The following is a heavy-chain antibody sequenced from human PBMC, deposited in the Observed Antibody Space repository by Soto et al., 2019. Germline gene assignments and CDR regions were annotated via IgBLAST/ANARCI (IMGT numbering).Heavy chain of an antibody. CDR2: INYRGTT. Sequence: QVQLQESGPGLVKPSQTLSLTCTVSGGSIINGDTYLNWIRQHPEKGLELMGYINYRGTTNYNPALKSRILVSIDTSQNQFSLRLTSVTAADTAVYYCARDAPGVAPYWGQGTLVTVSS. J-gene: IGHJ4*02. CDR3: ARDAPGVAPY. D-gene: IGHD2-15*01. CDR1: GGSIINGDTY. V-gene: IGHV4-31*03.